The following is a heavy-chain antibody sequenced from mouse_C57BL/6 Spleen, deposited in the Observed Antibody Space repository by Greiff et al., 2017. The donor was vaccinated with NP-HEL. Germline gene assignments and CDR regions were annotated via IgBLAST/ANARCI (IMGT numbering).Heavy chain of an antibody. D-gene: IGHD2-5*01. CDR1: GYTFTEYT. J-gene: IGHJ3*01. Sequence: QVQLKQSGAELVKPGASVKLSCKASGYTFTEYTIHWVKQRSGQGLEWIGWFYPGSGSIKYNEKFKDKATLTADKSSSTVYMELSRLTSEDSAVYFCARHEEAYYSNLPWFAYWGQGTLVTVSA. CDR2: FYPGSGSI. CDR3: ARHEEAYYSNLPWFAY. V-gene: IGHV1-62-2*01.